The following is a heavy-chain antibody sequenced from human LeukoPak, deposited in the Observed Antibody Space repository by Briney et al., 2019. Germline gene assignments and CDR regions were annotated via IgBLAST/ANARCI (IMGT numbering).Heavy chain of an antibody. J-gene: IGHJ5*02. V-gene: IGHV1-24*01. D-gene: IGHD3-16*02. CDR2: FDPEDGET. CDR3: ATVLYVWGSYRSNWFDP. Sequence: ASVKVSCKVSGYTLTELSMHWVRQAPGKGLEGMGGFDPEDGETIYAQKFQGRVTMTEETSTDTAYMELSSLRSEDTAVYYCATVLYVWGSYRSNWFDPWGQGTLVTVSS. CDR1: GYTLTELS.